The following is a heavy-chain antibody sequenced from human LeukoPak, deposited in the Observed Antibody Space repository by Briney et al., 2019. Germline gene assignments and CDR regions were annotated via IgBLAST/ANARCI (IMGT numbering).Heavy chain of an antibody. J-gene: IGHJ4*02. Sequence: PSETLSLTCAVYGGSFSGYYWSWIRQPPGKGLEWIGEINHSGSTNYNPSLKSRVTISVDTSKNQFSLKLSSVTAADTAVYYCARAKPGASQCFDYWGQGTLVTVSS. D-gene: IGHD4/OR15-4a*01. V-gene: IGHV4-34*01. CDR1: GGSFSGYY. CDR3: ARAKPGASQCFDY. CDR2: INHSGST.